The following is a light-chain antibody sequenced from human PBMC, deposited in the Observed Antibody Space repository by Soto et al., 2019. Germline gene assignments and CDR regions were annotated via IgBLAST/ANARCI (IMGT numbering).Light chain of an antibody. V-gene: IGKV3-15*01. J-gene: IGKJ1*01. CDR3: QQYNNWPQ. CDR2: GAS. CDR1: QSAITN. Sequence: EIVLTQSPATRSVSPVETATLSCRASQSAITNLAWYQQKPAQAPRLLIYGASTRATGIPARFRGSGSRTEFTLTISSLKCEDFAVYTFQQYNNWPQFGQGTKV.